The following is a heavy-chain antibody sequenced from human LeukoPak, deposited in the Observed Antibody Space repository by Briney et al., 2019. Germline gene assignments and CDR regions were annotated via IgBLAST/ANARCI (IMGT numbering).Heavy chain of an antibody. D-gene: IGHD5-12*01. J-gene: IGHJ4*02. Sequence: GGSLRLSCVASGFSFNNYAMNWVRQAPGKGLEWVSLIIGSSGTTFYADSVKGRFTISRDKCKSTLYLQMNSLRAEDTAVYYCAKGAYDYIEIAYFDYWGQGSLVTVSS. CDR2: IIGSSGTT. CDR3: AKGAYDYIEIAYFDY. V-gene: IGHV3-23*01. CDR1: GFSFNNYA.